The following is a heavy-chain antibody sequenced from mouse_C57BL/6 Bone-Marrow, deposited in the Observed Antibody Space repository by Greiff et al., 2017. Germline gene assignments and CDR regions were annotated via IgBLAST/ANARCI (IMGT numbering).Heavy chain of an antibody. Sequence: EVKLVESGGDLVKPGGSLKLSCAASGFTFSSYGMSWVRQTPDKRLEWVATISSGGSYTYYPDSVKGRFTISRDNAKNTLYLQMSSLKSEDTAMYYCARHNYDSSYPFAYWGQGTLVTVSA. V-gene: IGHV5-6*01. D-gene: IGHD1-1*01. CDR3: ARHNYDSSYPFAY. CDR2: ISSGGSYT. CDR1: GFTFSSYG. J-gene: IGHJ3*01.